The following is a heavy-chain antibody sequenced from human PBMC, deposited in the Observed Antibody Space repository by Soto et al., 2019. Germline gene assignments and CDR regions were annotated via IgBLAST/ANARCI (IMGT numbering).Heavy chain of an antibody. CDR2: IIAFSDIV. V-gene: IGHV1-69*12. J-gene: IGHJ6*02. D-gene: IGHD6-19*01. Sequence: QVQLVQSGAEVKKPGSSVKVSCKASGGTFGIYAITWVRQAPGQGLEWMGGIIAFSDIVNYTQKLQGRVTISADEFTTTAYMDLGSLRSEDTAVYYCAISLYISSWYHSGNSYYYYGMDVWGQGTTVTVSS. CDR3: AISLYISSWYHSGNSYYYYGMDV. CDR1: GGTFGIYA.